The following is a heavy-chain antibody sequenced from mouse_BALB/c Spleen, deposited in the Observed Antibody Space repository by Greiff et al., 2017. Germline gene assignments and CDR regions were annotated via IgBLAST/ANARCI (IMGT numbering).Heavy chain of an antibody. CDR3: ARRGSSFYAMDY. CDR2: INPSNGRT. D-gene: IGHD1-1*01. J-gene: IGHJ4*01. Sequence: VQLQQSGAELVKPGASVKLSCKASGYTFTSYWMHWVKQRPGQGLEWIGEINPSNGRTNYNEKFKSKATLTVDKSSSTAYMQLSSLTSEDSAVYYCARRGSSFYAMDYWGQGTSVTVSS. CDR1: GYTFTSYW. V-gene: IGHV1S81*02.